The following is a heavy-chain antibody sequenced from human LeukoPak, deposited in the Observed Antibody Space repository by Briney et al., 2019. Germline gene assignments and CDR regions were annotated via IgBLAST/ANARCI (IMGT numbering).Heavy chain of an antibody. D-gene: IGHD2-2*01. CDR1: GGTFSSYA. J-gene: IGHJ4*02. CDR3: ARGYCSSTSCFSPTGY. CDR2: IIPIFGTA. V-gene: IGHV1-69*01. Sequence: SVKVSCKASGGTFSSYAISWVRQPPGQGLEWMGGIIPIFGTANYAQKFQGRVTITADESTSTAYMELSSLRSEDTAVYYCARGYCSSTSCFSPTGYWGQGTLVTVSS.